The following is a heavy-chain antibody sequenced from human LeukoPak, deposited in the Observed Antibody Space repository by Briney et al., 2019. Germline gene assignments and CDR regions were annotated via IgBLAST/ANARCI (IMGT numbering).Heavy chain of an antibody. D-gene: IGHD1-26*01. CDR1: GGSFSGYY. CDR3: ARVLGGY. Sequence: TSSETLSLTCAVYGGSFSGYYWSWIRQPPGKGLEWIGEINHSGSTNYNPSLKSRVTISVDTSKNQFSLKLSSVTAADTAVYYCARVLGGYWGQGTLVTVSS. V-gene: IGHV4-34*01. CDR2: INHSGST. J-gene: IGHJ4*02.